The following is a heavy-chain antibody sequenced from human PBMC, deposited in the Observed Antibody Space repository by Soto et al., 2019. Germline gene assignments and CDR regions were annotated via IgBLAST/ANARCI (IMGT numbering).Heavy chain of an antibody. CDR3: ASDPGARDVFDF. J-gene: IGHJ4*02. Sequence: QVQLQQWGAGLLKPSETLSLTCAVYGWSFNNYYWSWIRQSPGKGLEWIGEINHSGSTNYNSYLESRVAISIDQPKNQFSLKLTSVTSADTAVYYCASDPGARDVFDFWGQGTLVTVSS. CDR2: INHSGST. CDR1: GWSFNNYY. V-gene: IGHV4-34*02. D-gene: IGHD1-26*01.